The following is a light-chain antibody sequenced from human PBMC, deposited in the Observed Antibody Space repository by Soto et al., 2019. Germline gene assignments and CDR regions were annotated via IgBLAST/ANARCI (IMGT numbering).Light chain of an antibody. CDR3: QQYGSSPMYT. V-gene: IGKV3-20*01. Sequence: EIVLTQSPGTLSLSPGERATLSCRASQSVSSSYLAWYQQKPGQAPRHLIYGASSRATGIPDRFSGSGSGTDFTLTISRQEPEDFAAYYCQQYGSSPMYTFGQGTKLEIK. J-gene: IGKJ2*01. CDR2: GAS. CDR1: QSVSSSY.